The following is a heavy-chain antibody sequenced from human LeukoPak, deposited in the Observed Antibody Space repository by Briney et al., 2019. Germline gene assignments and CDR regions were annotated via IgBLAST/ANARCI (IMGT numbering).Heavy chain of an antibody. Sequence: ASVKVSCKASGYTFTSYDINWVRQAPGQGLEWMGWMNPNSGNTGYAQKFQGRVTMTRNTSISTAYMELSSLRSEDTAVYYCARMRSSRRTHNWFDPWGQGTLVTVSS. J-gene: IGHJ5*02. CDR3: ARMRSSRRTHNWFDP. D-gene: IGHD6-13*01. CDR2: MNPNSGNT. CDR1: GYTFTSYD. V-gene: IGHV1-8*01.